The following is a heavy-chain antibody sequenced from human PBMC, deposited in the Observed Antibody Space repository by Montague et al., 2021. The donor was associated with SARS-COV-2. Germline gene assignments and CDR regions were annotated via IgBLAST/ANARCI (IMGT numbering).Heavy chain of an antibody. V-gene: IGHV4-39*01. CDR3: ARQGSGSYYNWFDP. CDR2: IYYSGST. D-gene: IGHD1-26*01. Sequence: SETLSLTCTVSGASISSRSYYWGWIRQLPGNGLEWIGSIYYSGSTYYNPSLKSRVTISVDTSKNQFSLKLSSVTAADTAVYYCARQGSGSYYNWFDPWGQGTLVTVSS. J-gene: IGHJ5*02. CDR1: GASISSRSYY.